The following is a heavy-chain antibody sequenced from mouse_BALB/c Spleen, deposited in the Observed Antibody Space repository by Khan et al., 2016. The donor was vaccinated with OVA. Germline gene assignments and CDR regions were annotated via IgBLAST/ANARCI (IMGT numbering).Heavy chain of an antibody. Sequence: QIQLVQSGAELARPGASVKMSCKASGYTFTTYTIHWVQQRPGQGLEWIGYIIPTNDYTNYNQKFKDRAKLTADKSSSIAYMQSSNPTSEDSALYYCARGGAYYRSDGWFAYWGQGTLVTVSA. CDR2: IIPTNDYT. D-gene: IGHD2-14*01. CDR1: GYTFTTYT. J-gene: IGHJ3*01. V-gene: IGHV1-4*01. CDR3: ARGGAYYRSDGWFAY.